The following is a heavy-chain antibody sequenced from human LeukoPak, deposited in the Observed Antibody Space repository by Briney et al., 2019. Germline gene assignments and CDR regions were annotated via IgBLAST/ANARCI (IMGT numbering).Heavy chain of an antibody. CDR1: GGSFSGYY. J-gene: IGHJ4*02. Sequence: PSETLSLTCAVYGGSFSGYYWSWIRQPPGKGLEWIGEINHSGSTNYNPSLKSRVTISVDTSKNQFSLKLSSVTAADTAVYYCARGPRYEYSSLGGDYWGQGTLVTVSS. V-gene: IGHV4-34*01. CDR2: INHSGST. CDR3: ARGPRYEYSSLGGDY. D-gene: IGHD6-6*01.